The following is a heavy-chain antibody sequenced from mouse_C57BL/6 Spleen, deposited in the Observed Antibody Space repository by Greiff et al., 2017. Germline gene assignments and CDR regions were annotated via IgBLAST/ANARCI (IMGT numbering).Heavy chain of an antibody. CDR1: GYAFTNYL. Sequence: QVQLQQSGAELVRPGTSVKVSCKASGYAFTNYLIEWVKQRPGQGLAWIGVINPGSGGTNYTEKFKGKATLTADKSSSTAYMQLSSLTSEDSAVYVWARSGYDYDGAWFAYWGQGTLVTVSA. V-gene: IGHV1-54*01. CDR3: ARSGYDYDGAWFAY. D-gene: IGHD2-4*01. J-gene: IGHJ3*01. CDR2: INPGSGGT.